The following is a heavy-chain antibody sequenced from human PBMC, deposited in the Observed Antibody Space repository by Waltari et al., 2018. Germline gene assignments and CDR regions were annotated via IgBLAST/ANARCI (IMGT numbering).Heavy chain of an antibody. CDR1: GGSISSGSYY. CDR2: IYTSGST. Sequence: QVQLQESGPGLVKPSQTLSLTCTVSGGSISSGSYYWSWIRQPAGKGLEWIGYIYTSGSTNYNPSLQSRVTISVDTSKNQFSRKRSSVTAADTAVYYCARFTIFGQKLFDYWGQGTLVTVSS. D-gene: IGHD3-3*01. CDR3: ARFTIFGQKLFDY. J-gene: IGHJ4*02. V-gene: IGHV4-61*09.